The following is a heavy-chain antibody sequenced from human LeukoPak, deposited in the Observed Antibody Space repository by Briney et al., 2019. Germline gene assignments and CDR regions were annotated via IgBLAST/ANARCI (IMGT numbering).Heavy chain of an antibody. Sequence: KPGGSLTLSCAASGFTFSDYYMSWIRQAPGKGLGWVSYISSSGSTIYYADSVKGRFTISRDNAKNSLYLQMNSLRAEDTAVYYCASYRYSYGPTAFDYWGQGTLVTVSS. J-gene: IGHJ4*02. V-gene: IGHV3-11*01. CDR1: GFTFSDYY. CDR2: ISSSGSTI. CDR3: ASYRYSYGPTAFDY. D-gene: IGHD5-18*01.